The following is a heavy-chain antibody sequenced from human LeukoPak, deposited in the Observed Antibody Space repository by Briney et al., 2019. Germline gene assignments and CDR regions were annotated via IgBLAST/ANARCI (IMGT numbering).Heavy chain of an antibody. J-gene: IGHJ4*02. CDR3: ARGGYSYGPFDY. Sequence: SVKVSCKASGGTFSSYAISWVRQAPGQGLEWMGGIIPIFGTANYAQKFQGRVTITADESTSTAYMELSSLRSEDTAVYYCARGGYSYGPFDYWGQGTLVTVSS. D-gene: IGHD5-18*01. V-gene: IGHV1-69*01. CDR1: GGTFSSYA. CDR2: IIPIFGTA.